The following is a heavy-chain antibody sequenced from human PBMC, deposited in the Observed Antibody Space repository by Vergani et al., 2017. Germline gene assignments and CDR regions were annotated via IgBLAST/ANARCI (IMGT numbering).Heavy chain of an antibody. Sequence: EVQLLESGGGSAQPGESLRLSCVASGFTFTAHGLNWVRQAPGKGLEWVARIKSNADGGSADYAASVKGRFIISRDDSKNFLYLQMISLKIEDTALYFCTDGKGVAFDYSYYHMDVWGKGTTVTVSS. V-gene: IGHV3-15*01. J-gene: IGHJ6*03. D-gene: IGHD3-10*01. CDR1: GFTFTAHG. CDR2: IKSNADGGSA. CDR3: TDGKGVAFDYSYYHMDV.